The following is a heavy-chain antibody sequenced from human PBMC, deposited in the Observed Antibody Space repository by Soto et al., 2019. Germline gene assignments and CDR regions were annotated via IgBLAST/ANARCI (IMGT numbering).Heavy chain of an antibody. CDR2: IIPIFGSA. Sequence: QVQLVQSGAEVKKPGSSVKVSCKTSGGTFNTFPVSWVRQAPGQGLEWMGGIIPIFGSAHYAQKFQGRVTITADEATRIVYMELRSLTSEDTAVYFCARDRHSSSADEIYYFDYWGQGTLVTVSS. J-gene: IGHJ4*02. V-gene: IGHV1-69*01. CDR3: ARDRHSSSADEIYYFDY. CDR1: GGTFNTFP. D-gene: IGHD6-6*01.